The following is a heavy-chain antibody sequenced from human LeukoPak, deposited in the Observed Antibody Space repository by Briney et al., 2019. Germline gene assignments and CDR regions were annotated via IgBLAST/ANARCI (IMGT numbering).Heavy chain of an antibody. CDR1: GFTFSSYA. V-gene: IGHV3-23*01. J-gene: IGHJ4*02. Sequence: GGSLRLSCAASGFTFSSYAMSWVRQAPGKGLEWVSAISGSGGSTYYADSVKGRFTISRDNAKNSLYLQMNSLRAEDTAVYYCARDRRSLRFLEWLPFDYWGQGTLVTVSS. CDR3: ARDRRSLRFLEWLPFDY. CDR2: ISGSGGST. D-gene: IGHD3-3*01.